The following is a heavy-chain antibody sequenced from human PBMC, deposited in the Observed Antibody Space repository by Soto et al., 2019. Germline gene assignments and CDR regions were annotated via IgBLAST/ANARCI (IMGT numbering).Heavy chain of an antibody. CDR3: AKAGKTTVTTIGAFDI. CDR2: ISGSGGST. V-gene: IGHV3-23*01. D-gene: IGHD4-17*01. Sequence: GGSLRLSCAASGFTFSSYAMSWVRQAPGKGLEWVSAISGSGGSTYYADSVKGRFTISRDNSKNTRYLQMNSLRAEETAVYYCAKAGKTTVTTIGAFDIWGQGTMVTVSS. CDR1: GFTFSSYA. J-gene: IGHJ3*02.